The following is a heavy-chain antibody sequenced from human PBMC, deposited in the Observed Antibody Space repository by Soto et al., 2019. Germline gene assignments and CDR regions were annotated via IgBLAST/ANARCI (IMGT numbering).Heavy chain of an antibody. CDR2: ISYDGSNK. CDR1: GFTFSSYG. Sequence: GGSLRLSCAASGFTFSSYGMHWVRQAPGKGLEWVAVISYDGSNKYYADSVKGRFTISRDNSKNTLYLQMNSLRAEDTAVYYCAKDDHDDSSGYYGSDYWGQRTLVTVSS. J-gene: IGHJ4*02. CDR3: AKDDHDDSSGYYGSDY. D-gene: IGHD3-22*01. V-gene: IGHV3-30*18.